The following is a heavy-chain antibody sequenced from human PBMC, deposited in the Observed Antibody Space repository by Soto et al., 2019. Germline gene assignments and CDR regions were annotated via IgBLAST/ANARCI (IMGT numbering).Heavy chain of an antibody. CDR2: ISYDGSNK. CDR3: SRGNRATYSSLDFDY. D-gene: IGHD6-13*01. J-gene: IGHJ4*02. CDR1: GFTFSSYA. V-gene: IGHV3-30-3*01. Sequence: QVQLVESGGGVVQPVRSLRLSCAASGFTFSSYAMHWVRQAPGKGLEWVAVISYDGSNKYYADSVKGRFTISRDNSKNTLYLQMNSLRAEDTAVYYCSRGNRATYSSLDFDYWGQGTLDTVSS.